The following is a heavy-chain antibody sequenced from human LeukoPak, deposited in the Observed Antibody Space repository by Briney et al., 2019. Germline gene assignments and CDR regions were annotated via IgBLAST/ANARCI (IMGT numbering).Heavy chain of an antibody. CDR2: ISSSSNYI. CDR1: EFTFNSYN. J-gene: IGHJ5*02. CDR3: ARGAQYCSSPICYVVGGWFDP. Sequence: GGSLRLSCAASEFTFNSYNMSWVRQAPGKGLEWVSSISSSSNYIYYADSVKGRFTISRDNAKNSLYLQMNSLRAEDTAVYYCARGAQYCSSPICYVVGGWFDPWGQGTLVTVSS. V-gene: IGHV3-21*01. D-gene: IGHD2-2*01.